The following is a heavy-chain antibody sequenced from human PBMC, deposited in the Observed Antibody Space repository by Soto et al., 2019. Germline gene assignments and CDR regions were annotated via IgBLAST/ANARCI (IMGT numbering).Heavy chain of an antibody. V-gene: IGHV4-34*01. CDR3: ARADTWSAPPDY. J-gene: IGHJ4*02. Sequence: SETLPLTCAVYGGSCSGYYCSWIRQPPGKGLEWIGEINHSGSTNYNPSLKSRVTISVDTSKNQFSLKLSSGTAADTAVYYCARADTWSAPPDYWGQGTLVTVSS. D-gene: IGHD2-8*02. CDR2: INHSGST. CDR1: GGSCSGYY.